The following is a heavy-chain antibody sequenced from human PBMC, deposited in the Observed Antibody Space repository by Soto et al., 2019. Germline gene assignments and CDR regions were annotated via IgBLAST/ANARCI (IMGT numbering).Heavy chain of an antibody. D-gene: IGHD4-17*01. CDR2: ISWNSGNL. V-gene: IGHV3-9*01. J-gene: IGHJ4*02. Sequence: EVQLVESGGGLVQPGRSLRLSCAASGFTFDDYAMHCVRQGPGKGLEWVSSISWNSGNLGYADSVKGRFTISRDNAKNSLYLQMSSLRGEATALYYCAKGASTTVFAFNDYWGQGTLVTVSS. CDR1: GFTFDDYA. CDR3: AKGASTTVFAFNDY.